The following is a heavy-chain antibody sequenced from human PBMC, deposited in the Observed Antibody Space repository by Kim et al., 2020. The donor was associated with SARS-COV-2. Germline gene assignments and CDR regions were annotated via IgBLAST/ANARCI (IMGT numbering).Heavy chain of an antibody. CDR3: ARLGGGGVVRAKDKYIYGLDV. CDR2: IYVGDSDA. Sequence: GESLKISCKASGYSFNNYWIGWVRQMPGKGLEWMGVIYVGDSDARYIPSFQGQVTISADRSITTAYLQWSSLRASATANYYCARLGGGGVVRAKDKYIYGLDVWGQGNTVTVSS. V-gene: IGHV5-51*01. D-gene: IGHD3-10*01. CDR1: GYSFNNYW. J-gene: IGHJ6*02.